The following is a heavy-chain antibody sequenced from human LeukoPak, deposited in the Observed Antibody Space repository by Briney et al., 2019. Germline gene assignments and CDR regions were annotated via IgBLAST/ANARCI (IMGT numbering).Heavy chain of an antibody. CDR2: INPNSGGT. D-gene: IGHD3-10*01. CDR3: ARTEVRGEVDI. V-gene: IGHV1-2*02. Sequence: ASVKVSCKASGYTFPGYLSHGVGRAPGQGFEGLGWINPNSGGTNYAQKFQGRVTMTRDTSISTAYMELSRLRSDDTAVYYCARTEVRGEVDIWGQGTMVTVSS. J-gene: IGHJ3*02. CDR1: GYTFPGYL.